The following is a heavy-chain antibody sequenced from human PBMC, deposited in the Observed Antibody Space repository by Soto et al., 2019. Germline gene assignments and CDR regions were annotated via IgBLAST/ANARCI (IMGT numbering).Heavy chain of an antibody. CDR3: AKAPGTGWYFDL. CDR1: GFMFRGYA. Sequence: EVQLLESGGGLVQPGGSLRLSCAASGFMFRGYAMSWVRQAPGKGLEWVSSISGRGDSTYFADSVKGRFTISRDNSKNTLYLQINSHRDEDTAVYFCAKAPGTGWYFDLWGRGTLVTVSS. CDR2: ISGRGDST. D-gene: IGHD7-27*01. J-gene: IGHJ2*01. V-gene: IGHV3-23*01.